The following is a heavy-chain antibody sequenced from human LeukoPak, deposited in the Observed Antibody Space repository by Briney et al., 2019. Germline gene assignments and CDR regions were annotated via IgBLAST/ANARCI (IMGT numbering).Heavy chain of an antibody. Sequence: PGGSLRLSCAASGFTFSSYSMNWVRQAPGKGLEWVSSISSSSSYIYYADSVKGRFTISRDKAKNSLYLQMNSLRAEDTAVYYCAREGGGTTVSPWYYYYYMDVWGKGTTVTVSS. CDR1: GFTFSSYS. J-gene: IGHJ6*03. CDR3: AREGGGTTVSPWYYYYYMDV. CDR2: ISSSSSYI. V-gene: IGHV3-21*01. D-gene: IGHD4-17*01.